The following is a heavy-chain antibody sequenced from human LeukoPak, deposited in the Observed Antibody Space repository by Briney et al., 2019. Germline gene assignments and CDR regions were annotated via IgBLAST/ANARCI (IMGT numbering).Heavy chain of an antibody. V-gene: IGHV4-34*01. J-gene: IGHJ4*02. CDR2: INHSGST. CDR3: ARSPRGYSTRGGDY. D-gene: IGHD5-18*01. Sequence: SETLPLTCAVYGGSFSGYYWSWIRQPPGKGLEWIGEINHSGSTNYDPSLKSRVTISVDTSKNQFSLKLSSVTAADTAVYYCARSPRGYSTRGGDYWGQGTLVTVSS. CDR1: GGSFSGYY.